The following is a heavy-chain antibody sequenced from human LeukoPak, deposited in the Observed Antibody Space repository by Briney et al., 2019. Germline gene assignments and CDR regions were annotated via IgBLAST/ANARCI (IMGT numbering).Heavy chain of an antibody. J-gene: IGHJ4*02. D-gene: IGHD3-9*01. CDR3: ARGLRSFDWLFSVDS. Sequence: SETLSLTCTVSGGSISSSSYYWGWIRQPPGKGLEWIGSIYYSGSTYYNPSLKSRVTISVDTSKNQFSLKLSSVTAADTAVYYCARGLRSFDWLFSVDSWGQGTLVTVSS. CDR2: IYYSGST. V-gene: IGHV4-39*01. CDR1: GGSISSSSYY.